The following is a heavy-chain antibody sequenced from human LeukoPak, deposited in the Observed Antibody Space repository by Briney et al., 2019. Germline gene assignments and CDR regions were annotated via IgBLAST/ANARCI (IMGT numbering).Heavy chain of an antibody. D-gene: IGHD4-17*01. J-gene: IGHJ4*02. CDR1: GGTFSNYG. CDR3: AGGPQTYGDHPYLSF. CDR2: IIPIFGTA. Sequence: ASVKVSCKAAGGTFSNYGISWVRQAPGQGLEWMGGIIPIFGTANFAQNFQGRVTITADESATIVYMELSSLRSEDTAMYYCAGGPQTYGDHPYLSFWGQGTLVTVSS. V-gene: IGHV1-69*01.